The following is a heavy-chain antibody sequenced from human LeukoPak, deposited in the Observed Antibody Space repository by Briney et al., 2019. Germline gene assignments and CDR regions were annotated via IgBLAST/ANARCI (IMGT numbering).Heavy chain of an antibody. CDR2: IYYSGST. D-gene: IGHD1-26*01. CDR3: ARDLYSAVEGY. Sequence: PSETLSLTCTVSGGSISSSSYYWGWLRHPPGKGLEWIGSIYYSGSTYYNPSLKSRVTISVDTSKNQFSLKLSSVTAADTAVYYCARDLYSAVEGYWGQGTLVTVSS. J-gene: IGHJ4*02. CDR1: GGSISSSSYY. V-gene: IGHV4-39*07.